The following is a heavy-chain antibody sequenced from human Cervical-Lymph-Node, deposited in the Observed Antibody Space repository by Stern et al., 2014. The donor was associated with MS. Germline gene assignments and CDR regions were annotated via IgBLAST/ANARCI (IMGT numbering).Heavy chain of an antibody. V-gene: IGHV1-69*06. Sequence: VQMVESGAEVKKPGSSVKVSCKASGGTFSTYAISWVRQAPGQGLEWMGGIIPKFNTVNYAQKFQGRVTITADNSTSTAYMELSSLRSEDTAVYYCARDSGTDAYYYYYGMDVWGQGTTVTVSS. CDR2: IIPKFNTV. J-gene: IGHJ6*02. CDR3: ARDSGTDAYYYYYGMDV. D-gene: IGHD2-21*01. CDR1: GGTFSTYA.